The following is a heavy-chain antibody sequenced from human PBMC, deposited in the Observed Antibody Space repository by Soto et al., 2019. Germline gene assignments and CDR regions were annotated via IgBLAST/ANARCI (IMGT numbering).Heavy chain of an antibody. CDR1: GFSFEDNT. CDR3: ARDTDDILTGQKRYFDY. V-gene: IGHV3-43*01. CDR2: ISWDVGRT. J-gene: IGHJ4*02. Sequence: GGSLRLSCAASGFSFEDNTMHWVRHGPGKGPEWISLISWDVGRTLYSDSVKGRFIISRDNSKNSLYLQMNSLTTEDTALYYCARDTDDILTGQKRYFDYWGQGILVTVSS. D-gene: IGHD3-9*01.